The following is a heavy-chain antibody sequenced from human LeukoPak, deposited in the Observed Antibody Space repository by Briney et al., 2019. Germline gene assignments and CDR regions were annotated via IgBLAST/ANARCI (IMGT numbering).Heavy chain of an antibody. V-gene: IGHV5-10-1*01. CDR1: GYSFTSYW. J-gene: IGHJ4*02. CDR2: IDPSDSYT. CDR3: ARHLYYYYDSSGSKDY. D-gene: IGHD3-22*01. Sequence: GESLKISCKGSGYSFTSYWISWVRQMPGKGLEWMGRIDPSDSYTNYSPSFQGHVTISADKSISTAYLQWSSLKASDTAMYYCARHLYYYYDSSGSKDYWGQGTLVTVSS.